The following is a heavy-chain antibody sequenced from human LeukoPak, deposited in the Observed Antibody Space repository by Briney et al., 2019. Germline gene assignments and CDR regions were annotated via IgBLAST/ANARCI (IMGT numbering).Heavy chain of an antibody. J-gene: IGHJ4*02. CDR2: SSYSGST. D-gene: IGHD2-21*02. V-gene: IGHV4-59*01. Sequence: SETLSLTCTVSGGSISHYYWSWIRQPPGKGLEWIGYSSYSGSTKYNPSLKSRVTMSVDTSKSQFSLKLTSVTDADTAVYYCARSTCGGDCYNNPYHFDYWGQGTLVTVSS. CDR3: ARSTCGGDCYNNPYHFDY. CDR1: GGSISHYY.